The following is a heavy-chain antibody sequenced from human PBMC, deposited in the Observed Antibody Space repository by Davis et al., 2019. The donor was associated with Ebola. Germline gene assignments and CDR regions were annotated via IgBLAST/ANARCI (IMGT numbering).Heavy chain of an antibody. CDR2: IYPGDSDT. J-gene: IGHJ4*02. D-gene: IGHD1-26*01. CDR1: GYSFTKYW. Sequence: GESLKISCKGSGYSFTKYWIAWVRQMPGRGLEWLGIIYPGDSDTRYDPSFQGQVTISADKSISTAYLQWSNLRASDTAMYYCARPSGSYYGGIYFDYWGQGTLVTVSS. V-gene: IGHV5-51*01. CDR3: ARPSGSYYGGIYFDY.